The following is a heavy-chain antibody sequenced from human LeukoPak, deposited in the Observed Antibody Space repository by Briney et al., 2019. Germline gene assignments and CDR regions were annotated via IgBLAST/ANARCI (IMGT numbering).Heavy chain of an antibody. CDR2: IYYSGST. D-gene: IGHD6-13*01. CDR3: ARRISIAAAGIDAFDI. CDR1: GGSISSYY. J-gene: IGHJ3*02. Sequence: SETLSLTCTVSGGSISSYYWSWIRQPPGKGLEWIGYIYYSGSTNYNPSLKSRVTISVDTSKNQFSLKLSSVTAADTAVYYCARRISIAAAGIDAFDIWGQGTMVTVSS. V-gene: IGHV4-59*08.